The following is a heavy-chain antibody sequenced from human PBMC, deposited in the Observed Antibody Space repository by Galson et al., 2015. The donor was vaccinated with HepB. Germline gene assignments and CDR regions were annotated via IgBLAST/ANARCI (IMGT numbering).Heavy chain of an antibody. V-gene: IGHV3-48*02. J-gene: IGHJ6*02. Sequence: SLRLSCAASGFTFSSYGMNWVRQAPGKGLEWVSYINRDSSIINYADSVKSRFTISRDNAKNSLYLQMNSLRDDETAVYYCARGCSSTSCYVWGQGTTVTVSS. D-gene: IGHD2-2*01. CDR2: INRDSSII. CDR1: GFTFSSYG. CDR3: ARGCSSTSCYV.